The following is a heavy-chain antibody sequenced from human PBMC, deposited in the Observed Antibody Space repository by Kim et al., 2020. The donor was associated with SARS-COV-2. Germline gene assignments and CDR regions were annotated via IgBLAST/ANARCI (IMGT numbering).Heavy chain of an antibody. CDR3: AKGEGPLPAAGHTFDY. V-gene: IGHV3-23*01. Sequence: GGSLRLSCAASGFTFSSHAMNWVRQAPGKGLEWVSAISGSGVSRFYADSVKGRFTISRDNSKSTLYLQMNSLRAEDTALYYCAKGEGPLPAAGHTFDYWGQGTLVTVSS. CDR1: GFTFSSHA. J-gene: IGHJ4*02. CDR2: ISGSGVSR. D-gene: IGHD2-2*01.